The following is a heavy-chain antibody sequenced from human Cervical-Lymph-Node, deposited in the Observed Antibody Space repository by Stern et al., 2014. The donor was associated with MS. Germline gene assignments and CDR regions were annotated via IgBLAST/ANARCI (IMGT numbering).Heavy chain of an antibody. D-gene: IGHD4-23*01. CDR3: ARLSTVVDF. CDR2: ISHSGST. J-gene: IGHJ4*02. CDR1: GGSISSYY. V-gene: IGHV4-59*08. Sequence: VQLVESGPGLVKPSETLSLTCTVSGGSISSYYWSWIRQPPGKGLEWIGHISHSGSTYYNPSLNSRVTISVDTYKNQFTMKLRTVTAADTALYYCARLSTVVDFWGQGTLVTVSS.